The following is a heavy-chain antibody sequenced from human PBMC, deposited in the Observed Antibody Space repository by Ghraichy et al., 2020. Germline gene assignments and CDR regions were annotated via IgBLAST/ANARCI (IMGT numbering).Heavy chain of an antibody. V-gene: IGHV1-8*01. Sequence: ASVKVSCKASGYTFTSYDINWVRQATGQGLEWMGWMNPNSGNTGYAQKFQGRVTMTRNTSISTAYMELSSLRSEDTAVYYCARGYPDFEGGGSCYNYWGQGTLVTVSS. J-gene: IGHJ4*02. CDR1: GYTFTSYD. CDR2: MNPNSGNT. CDR3: ARGYPDFEGGGSCYNY. D-gene: IGHD2-15*01.